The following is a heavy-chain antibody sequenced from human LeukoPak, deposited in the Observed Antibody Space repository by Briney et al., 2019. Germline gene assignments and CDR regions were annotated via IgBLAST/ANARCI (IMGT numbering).Heavy chain of an antibody. D-gene: IGHD3-22*01. CDR3: ARDGYYYDSSGYYYPTFDY. J-gene: IGHJ4*02. CDR1: GFTVSSNY. Sequence: GGSLRLSCAASGFTVSSNYMSWGRQAPGKGPEWVSVIYSGGSTYYADSVKGRFTISRDNSKNTLYLQMNSLRAEDTAVYYCARDGYYYDSSGYYYPTFDYWGQGTLVTVSS. V-gene: IGHV3-66*01. CDR2: IYSGGST.